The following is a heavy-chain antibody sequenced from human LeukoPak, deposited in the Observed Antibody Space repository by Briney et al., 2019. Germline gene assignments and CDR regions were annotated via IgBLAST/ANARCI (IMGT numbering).Heavy chain of an antibody. D-gene: IGHD6-25*01. J-gene: IGHJ4*02. CDR1: GGSISSYY. V-gene: IGHV4-4*07. Sequence: ETSETLSLTCTVSGGSISSYYWSWIRQSAGKGLEWIGRIYTSGSTNYNPSLKSRVTMSLDTSKNQLSLKLSSVTAADTAVYYCARPNIIAAGRFDYWGQGTLVTVSS. CDR2: IYTSGST. CDR3: ARPNIIAAGRFDY.